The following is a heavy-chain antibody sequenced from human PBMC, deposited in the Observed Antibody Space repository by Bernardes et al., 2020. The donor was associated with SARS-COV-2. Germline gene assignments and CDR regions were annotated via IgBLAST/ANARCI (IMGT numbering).Heavy chain of an antibody. J-gene: IGHJ3*01. Sequence: GGSLRLSCAASGFTFSNHLFSWFRQAPGKGLEWVSSISCAGRYSYYGDSVRGRFTTCRDNTRTPVFLQMESLRAEDTAVYYWARDGGGTDWRFGFDAWGPGTMGHGSS. CDR2: ISCAGRYS. CDR1: GFTFSNHL. D-gene: IGHD1-1*01. V-gene: IGHV3-21*01. CDR3: ARDGGGTDWRFGFDA.